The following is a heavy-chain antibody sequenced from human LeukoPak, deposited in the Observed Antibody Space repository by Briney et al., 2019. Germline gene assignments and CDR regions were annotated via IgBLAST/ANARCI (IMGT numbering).Heavy chain of an antibody. D-gene: IGHD6-13*01. CDR2: IYYSGST. CDR1: GGSISSYY. J-gene: IGHJ4*02. V-gene: IGHV4-59*01. Sequence: NPSETLSLTCTVSGGSISSYYWSWIRQPPGKGLEWIGYIYYSGSTNYNPSLKSRVTISVDTSKNQFSLKLSSVTAADTAVYYCAREWKAAAVDYWGQGTLVTVSS. CDR3: AREWKAAAVDY.